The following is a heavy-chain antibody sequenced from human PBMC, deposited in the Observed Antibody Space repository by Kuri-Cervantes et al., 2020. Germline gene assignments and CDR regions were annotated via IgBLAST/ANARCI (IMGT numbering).Heavy chain of an antibody. CDR3: ATDAYSSGSDYFDD. J-gene: IGHJ4*02. CDR1: GFTFSSYA. D-gene: IGHD3-10*01. CDR2: ISYDGSNK. V-gene: IGHV3-30*01. Sequence: GGSLRLSCAASGFTFSSYAMHWVRQAPGKGLEWVAVISYDGSNKYYADSVKGRFTISRDNSKNTLYLQMNSLRAEDTAVYYCATDAYSSGSDYFDDWGQGTLVTVSS.